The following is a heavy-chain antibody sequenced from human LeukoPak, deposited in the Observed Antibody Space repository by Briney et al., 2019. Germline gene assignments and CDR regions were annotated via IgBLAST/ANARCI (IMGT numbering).Heavy chain of an antibody. J-gene: IGHJ2*01. CDR3: VRDGDSSGSLDWYFDL. D-gene: IGHD3-22*01. V-gene: IGHV1-18*01. Sequence: GASVKVSCKASGYSFTMYAISWVRQAPGQGLEWMGWISAHNGKTKYAQRLQGRVTMTRDTSTTTAYMELTSLTSDDTAVYYCVRDGDSSGSLDWYFDLWGRGTVVTVSS. CDR1: GYSFTMYA. CDR2: ISAHNGKT.